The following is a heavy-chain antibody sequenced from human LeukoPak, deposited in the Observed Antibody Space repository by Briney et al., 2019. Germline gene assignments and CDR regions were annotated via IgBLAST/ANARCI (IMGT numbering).Heavy chain of an antibody. CDR1: GGSISSGDYY. Sequence: SETLSLTCTVSGGSISSGDYYWSWIRQPPGKGLEWIGYTYYSGSTNYNPSLKSRVTISVDTSKNQFSLKLSSVTAADTAVYYCARGDDILTGYYNYWGQGTLVTVSS. J-gene: IGHJ4*02. CDR3: ARGDDILTGYYNY. CDR2: TYYSGST. D-gene: IGHD3-9*01. V-gene: IGHV4-30-4*01.